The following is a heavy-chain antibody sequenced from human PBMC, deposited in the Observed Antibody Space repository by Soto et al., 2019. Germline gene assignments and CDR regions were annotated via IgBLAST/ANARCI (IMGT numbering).Heavy chain of an antibody. V-gene: IGHV1-69*02. Sequence: ASVKVSCKASGGTFSSYTISCVRQAPGQGLEWMGRIIPILGIANYAQKFQGRVTITADKSTSTAYMELSSLRSEDTAVYYCARGGPGVDTAMAFDYWGQGTLVTVSS. CDR3: ARGGPGVDTAMAFDY. D-gene: IGHD5-18*01. J-gene: IGHJ4*02. CDR1: GGTFSSYT. CDR2: IIPILGIA.